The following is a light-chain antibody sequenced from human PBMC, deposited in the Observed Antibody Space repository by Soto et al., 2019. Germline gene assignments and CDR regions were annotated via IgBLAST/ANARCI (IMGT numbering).Light chain of an antibody. Sequence: EMVMTQSPAILSVSPGESATLSCRASQSVTTFLAWYQQKPGQAPRLLIYDASDRAPGIPARFSGSGSATDFTLTINNLEPEDFAVYYCQQRSNWPPSITFGQGTRLEIK. V-gene: IGKV3-11*01. CDR3: QQRSNWPPSIT. J-gene: IGKJ5*01. CDR2: DAS. CDR1: QSVTTF.